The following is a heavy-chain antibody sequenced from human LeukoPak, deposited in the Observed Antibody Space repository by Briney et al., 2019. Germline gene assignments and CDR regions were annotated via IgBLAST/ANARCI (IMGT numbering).Heavy chain of an antibody. J-gene: IGHJ6*03. CDR2: INHSGST. CDR1: GFMFSTYE. V-gene: IGHV4-34*01. CDR3: ARIRQQLVLFYYYYYMDV. Sequence: GSLRLSCAASGFMFSTYEMNWVRQPPGKGLEWIGEINHSGSTNYNPSLKSRVTISVDTSKNQFSLKLSSVTAADTAVYYCARIRQQLVLFYYYYYMDVWGKGTTVTISS. D-gene: IGHD6-13*01.